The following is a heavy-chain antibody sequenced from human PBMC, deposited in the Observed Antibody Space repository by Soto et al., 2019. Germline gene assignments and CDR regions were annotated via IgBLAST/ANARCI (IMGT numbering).Heavy chain of an antibody. CDR1: GFTFSSYW. J-gene: IGHJ4*02. D-gene: IGHD6-6*01. CDR2: IKQDGSEK. CDR3: ARGAAARLYDY. Sequence: EVQLVESGGGLVQPGGSLRLSCAASGFTFSSYWMSWVRQAPGKGLEWVANIKQDGSEKYYMDSVKGRFTISRDNAKNSLYLQMNSLRAEDTAVYYCARGAAARLYDYWGQGTLVTVSS. V-gene: IGHV3-7*01.